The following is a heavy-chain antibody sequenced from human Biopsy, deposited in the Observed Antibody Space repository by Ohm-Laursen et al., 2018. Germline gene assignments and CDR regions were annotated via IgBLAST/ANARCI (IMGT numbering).Heavy chain of an antibody. D-gene: IGHD3-3*01. Sequence: SDTLSLTCSVSGGSIRSDYWSWIRQPPGKGLEWIGYISNRGSTNYNPSLRGRVTISVDTSKKQFSLKLTSVTAADTAVFFCARLYRLDDYWNDDPPDAFDVWGRGTMVTVSS. V-gene: IGHV4-59*07. CDR2: ISNRGST. CDR3: ARLYRLDDYWNDDPPDAFDV. CDR1: GGSIRSDY. J-gene: IGHJ3*01.